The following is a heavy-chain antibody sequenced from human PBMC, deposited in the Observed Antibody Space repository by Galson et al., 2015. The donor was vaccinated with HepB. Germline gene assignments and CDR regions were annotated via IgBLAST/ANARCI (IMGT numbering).Heavy chain of an antibody. CDR3: ARDGAYYYDSSGPRPADAFDI. D-gene: IGHD3-22*01. V-gene: IGHV3-21*01. J-gene: IGHJ3*02. CDR2: ISSSSSYI. CDR1: GFTFSSYS. Sequence: SLRLSCAASGFTFSSYSMNWVRQAPGKGLEWVSSISSSSSYIYYADSVKGRFTISRDNAKNSLYLQMNSLRAEDTAVYYCARDGAYYYDSSGPRPADAFDIWGQGTMVTVSS.